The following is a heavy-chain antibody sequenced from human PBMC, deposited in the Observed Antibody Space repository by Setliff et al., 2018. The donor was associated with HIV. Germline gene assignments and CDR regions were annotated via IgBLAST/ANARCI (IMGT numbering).Heavy chain of an antibody. D-gene: IGHD2-8*01. CDR3: ARDPYCPNTCYEDFTFDS. CDR2: IYYSGNT. CDR1: GYSISSGYY. J-gene: IGHJ4*02. Sequence: SETLSLTCVVSGYSISSGYYWGWIRQPPGKGLEWIGSIYYSGNTYYNPSLKSRLTISVDTSKNQFSLKLTSVTAADTAVYYCARDPYCPNTCYEDFTFDSWGQGTLVTVSS. V-gene: IGHV4-38-2*02.